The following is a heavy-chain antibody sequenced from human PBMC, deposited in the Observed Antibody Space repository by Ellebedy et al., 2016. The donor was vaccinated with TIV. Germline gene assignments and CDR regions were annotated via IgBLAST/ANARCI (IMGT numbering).Heavy chain of an antibody. Sequence: MPSETLSLTCRVSGYSITSTNCWSWIRQSPGKGLEWIGYIFHNGDTKYNPSLKSRVTISVDTPKKQFSLNLSSVTAADTAVYYCARDRQGDGYSHSDYWGQGTLVTVSS. CDR2: IFHNGDT. V-gene: IGHV4-28*03. J-gene: IGHJ4*02. D-gene: IGHD5-24*01. CDR3: ARDRQGDGYSHSDY. CDR1: GYSITSTNC.